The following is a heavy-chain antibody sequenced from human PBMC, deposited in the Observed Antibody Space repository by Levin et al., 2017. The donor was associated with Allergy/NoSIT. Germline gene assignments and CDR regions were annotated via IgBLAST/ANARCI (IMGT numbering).Heavy chain of an antibody. J-gene: IGHJ6*02. D-gene: IGHD3-3*01. CDR2: INPDGKTT. V-gene: IGHV3-74*01. Sequence: GESLKISCAASGFTFSRYWMHWVRQAPGKGLVWVSRINPDGKTTICADSVAGRCTISRDNVKNTLSLQVDSLTAEDTAGYYCARGISIFVPGMDVWGQGTTVAVSS. CDR1: GFTFSRYW. CDR3: ARGISIFVPGMDV.